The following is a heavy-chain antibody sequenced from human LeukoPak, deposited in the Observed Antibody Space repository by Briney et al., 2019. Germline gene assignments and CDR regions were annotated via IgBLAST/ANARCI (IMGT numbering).Heavy chain of an antibody. V-gene: IGHV3-30*18. CDR3: AKDIYTSGRIEPYYYYYGMDV. Sequence: PGRSLRLSCVASGFTFSSYGMYWVRQAPGKGLEWVAVISYDGSNKYYADSVKGRFTISRDNSKNTLYLQMNSLRAEDTAVYYCAKDIYTSGRIEPYYYYYGMDVWGQGTTVTVSS. CDR2: ISYDGSNK. D-gene: IGHD6-19*01. J-gene: IGHJ6*02. CDR1: GFTFSSYG.